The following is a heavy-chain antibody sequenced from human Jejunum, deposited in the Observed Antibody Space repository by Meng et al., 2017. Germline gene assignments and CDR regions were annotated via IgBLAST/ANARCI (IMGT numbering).Heavy chain of an antibody. CDR2: INPNSGGT. CDR3: ARDLRSGSFQNGMDV. J-gene: IGHJ6*02. CDR1: GYTFTDYY. D-gene: IGHD1-26*01. V-gene: IGHV1-2*02. Sequence: ASVTVSCKASGYTFTDYYIHWVRQAPGQGLEWMGWINPNSGGTNYAQKFQGRVTMTRDTSISTAYMELSRLRSDDTAVYFCARDLRSGSFQNGMDVWGQGTTVTVSS.